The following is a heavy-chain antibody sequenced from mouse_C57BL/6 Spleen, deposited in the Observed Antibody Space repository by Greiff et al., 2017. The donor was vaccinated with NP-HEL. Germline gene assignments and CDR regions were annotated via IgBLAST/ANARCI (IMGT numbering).Heavy chain of an antibody. Sequence: VQLQQSGAELARPGASVKMSCKASGYTFTSYTMHWVKQRPGQGLEWIGYINPSSGYTNYNEKFKGKATLTADKSSSTAYMQLSSLTSEDSAVYFCARSHPGAYWGQGTLVTVSA. J-gene: IGHJ3*01. CDR3: ARSHPGAY. V-gene: IGHV1-4*01. CDR1: GYTFTSYT. CDR2: INPSSGYT.